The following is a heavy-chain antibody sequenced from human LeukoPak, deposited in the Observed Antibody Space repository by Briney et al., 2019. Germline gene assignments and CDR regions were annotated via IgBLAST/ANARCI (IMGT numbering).Heavy chain of an antibody. J-gene: IGHJ4*02. Sequence: ASVKVSCKASGYTFTSYYMHWVRQAPGQGLEWMGIINPSGGSTSYAQKFQGRVTMTRDTSTSPVYMELSSLRSEDTAVYYCARDKSYSFYDILTGSLPDYWGQGTLVTVSS. V-gene: IGHV1-46*01. CDR1: GYTFTSYY. CDR3: ARDKSYSFYDILTGSLPDY. CDR2: INPSGGST. D-gene: IGHD3-9*01.